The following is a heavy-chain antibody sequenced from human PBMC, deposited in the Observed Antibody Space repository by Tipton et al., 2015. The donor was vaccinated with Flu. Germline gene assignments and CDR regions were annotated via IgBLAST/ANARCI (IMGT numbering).Heavy chain of an antibody. Sequence: TLSLTCAVYGGSFSGYYWSWIRQPPGKGLEWIGEINHSGSTNYNPSLKSRVTISVDTSKNQFSLKLSSVTAAATAVYYCAVGDCSGGSCYSRRRPFDYWGQGTLVTVSS. CDR2: INHSGST. V-gene: IGHV4-34*01. CDR1: GGSFSGYY. CDR3: AVGDCSGGSCYSRRRPFDY. D-gene: IGHD2-15*01. J-gene: IGHJ4*02.